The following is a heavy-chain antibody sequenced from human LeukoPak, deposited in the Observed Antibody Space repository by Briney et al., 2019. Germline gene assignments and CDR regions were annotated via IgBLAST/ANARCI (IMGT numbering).Heavy chain of an antibody. Sequence: GGSLRLSSAASGFTFCSYGMHWVRQGPGKGLEWVAVRWYDGSNKYYGDSVKGRFTISRDNSKKTLYLQMNSLRVEDTAVYYCARGDGYNDAEYLQHWGQGTLVTVS. V-gene: IGHV3-33*01. CDR3: ARGDGYNDAEYLQH. J-gene: IGHJ1*01. D-gene: IGHD5-24*01. CDR1: GFTFCSYG. CDR2: RWYDGSNK.